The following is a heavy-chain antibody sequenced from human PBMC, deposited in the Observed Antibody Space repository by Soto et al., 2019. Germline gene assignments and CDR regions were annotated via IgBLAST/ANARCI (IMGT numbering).Heavy chain of an antibody. Sequence: PGGSLRLSCAASGFTFSSYSMNWVRQAPGKGLEWVSSISSSSSYIYYADSVKGRFTISRDNSKNTLYLQMNSLRAEDTAVYYCAKVLVYGSGSYQDYYYGMDVWGQGTTVTVSS. J-gene: IGHJ6*02. V-gene: IGHV3-21*04. D-gene: IGHD3-10*01. CDR1: GFTFSSYS. CDR3: AKVLVYGSGSYQDYYYGMDV. CDR2: ISSSSSYI.